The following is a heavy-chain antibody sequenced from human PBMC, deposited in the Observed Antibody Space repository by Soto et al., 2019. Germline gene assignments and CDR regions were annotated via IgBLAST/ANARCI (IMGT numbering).Heavy chain of an antibody. Sequence: SGPTLVNPTETLTLTCTVSLFSLSNARMGVSWIRQPPGKALEWLAHIFSNDEKSYSTSLKSRLTISKDTSKSQVVLTMTDMDPVDTATYYCARIFKPGKTPVDYWGQGTLGTVSS. CDR3: ARIFKPGKTPVDY. CDR1: LFSLSNARMG. D-gene: IGHD1-1*01. J-gene: IGHJ4*02. CDR2: IFSNDEK. V-gene: IGHV2-26*01.